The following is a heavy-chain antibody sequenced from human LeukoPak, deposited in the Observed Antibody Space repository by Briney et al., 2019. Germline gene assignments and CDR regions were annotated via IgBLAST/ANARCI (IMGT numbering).Heavy chain of an antibody. CDR2: INPSGGST. J-gene: IGHJ4*02. CDR3: ARRYYYGSGSYYILDY. Sequence: ASVKVSCKASGYTFTSYGISWVRQAPGQGLEWMGIINPSGGSTSYAQKFQGRVTMTRDMSTSTVYMELSSLRSEDTAVYYCARRYYYGSGSYYILDYWGQGTLVTVSS. D-gene: IGHD3-10*01. V-gene: IGHV1-46*01. CDR1: GYTFTSYG.